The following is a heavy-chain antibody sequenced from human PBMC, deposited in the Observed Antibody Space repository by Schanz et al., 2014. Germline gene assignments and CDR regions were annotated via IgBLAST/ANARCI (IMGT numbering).Heavy chain of an antibody. CDR3: ARAARRTRVEPLYFDY. Sequence: QVQLQQWGAGLLKPSETLSLTCAVYGGSFSGYYWSWIRQPPGKGLEWIAEINHGGSTNYNPSLKSRVTISVDTSKNQFSLKLRSVTAADTAVYYCARAARRTRVEPLYFDYWGQGTLVTVAS. D-gene: IGHD2-2*01. CDR2: INHGGST. CDR1: GGSFSGYY. J-gene: IGHJ4*02. V-gene: IGHV4-34*01.